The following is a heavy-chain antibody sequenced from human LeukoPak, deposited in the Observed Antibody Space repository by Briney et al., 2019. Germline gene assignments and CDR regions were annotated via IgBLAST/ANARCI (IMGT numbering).Heavy chain of an antibody. Sequence: SETLSLTCTVSGGSISSGDYYWSWIRQPPGKGLEWIGYIYYSGSTNYNPSLKSRVTISVDTSKNQFSLKLSSVTAADTAVYYCARVDYDFWSGYPRLYYYYYMDVRGKGTTVTVSS. D-gene: IGHD3-3*01. V-gene: IGHV4-61*08. J-gene: IGHJ6*03. CDR2: IYYSGST. CDR3: ARVDYDFWSGYPRLYYYYYMDV. CDR1: GGSISSGDYY.